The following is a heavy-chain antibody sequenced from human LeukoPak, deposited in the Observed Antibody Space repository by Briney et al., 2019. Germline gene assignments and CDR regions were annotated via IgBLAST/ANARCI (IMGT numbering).Heavy chain of an antibody. CDR1: GGTFSSYA. CDR2: IIPIFGTA. Sequence: SVKVSCKASGGTFSSYAISWVRQAPGQGLEWMGGIIPIFGTANYAQKFQGRATITADESTSTAYMELSSLRSEDTAVYYCASQLRPLGYYYMDVWGKGTTVTVSS. CDR3: ASQLRPLGYYYMDV. D-gene: IGHD1-1*01. V-gene: IGHV1-69*13. J-gene: IGHJ6*03.